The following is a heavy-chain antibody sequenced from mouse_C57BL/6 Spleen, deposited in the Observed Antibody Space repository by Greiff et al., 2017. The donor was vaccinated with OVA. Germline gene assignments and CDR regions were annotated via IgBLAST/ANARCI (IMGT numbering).Heavy chain of an antibody. V-gene: IGHV1-18*01. CDR1: GYTFTDYN. D-gene: IGHD2-4*01. CDR2: INPNNGGT. Sequence: EVQLQQSGPELVKPGASVKIPCKASGYTFTDYNMDWVKQSHGKSLEWIGDINPNNGGTIYNQKFKGKATLTVDKSSSTAYMELRSLTSEDTAVYYCARSERDYDDGNYFDYWGQGTTLTVSA. J-gene: IGHJ2*01. CDR3: ARSERDYDDGNYFDY.